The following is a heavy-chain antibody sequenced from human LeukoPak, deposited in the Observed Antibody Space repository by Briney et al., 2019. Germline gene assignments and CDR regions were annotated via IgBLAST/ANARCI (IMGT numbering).Heavy chain of an antibody. D-gene: IGHD3-3*01. J-gene: IGHJ4*02. Sequence: PSETLSLTCTVSGYSISSGYYWGWIRQPPGKGLEWIGSIYHSGSTYYNPSLKSRVTISVDTSKNQFSLKLSSVTAADTAVYYCARSGGFLEWFPFDYWGQGTLVTVSS. CDR2: IYHSGST. CDR3: ARSGGFLEWFPFDY. CDR1: GYSISSGYY. V-gene: IGHV4-38-2*02.